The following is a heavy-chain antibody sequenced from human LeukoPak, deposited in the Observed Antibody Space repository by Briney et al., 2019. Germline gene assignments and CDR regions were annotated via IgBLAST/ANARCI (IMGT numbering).Heavy chain of an antibody. Sequence: ASVKVSCKASGYTFTSYYMHWVRQAPGQGLEWVGIINPSGGSTSFAQKFQGRVTMTRDTSTSTVYMELSSLRSEDTAVYYCATTPEQQLGFLFDYWGQGTLVTVSS. V-gene: IGHV1-46*01. CDR3: ATTPEQQLGFLFDY. D-gene: IGHD6-13*01. J-gene: IGHJ4*02. CDR2: INPSGGST. CDR1: GYTFTSYY.